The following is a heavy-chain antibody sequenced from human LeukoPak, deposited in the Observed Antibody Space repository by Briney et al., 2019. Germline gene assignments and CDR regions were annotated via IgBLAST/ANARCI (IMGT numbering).Heavy chain of an antibody. CDR2: INHSGST. D-gene: IGHD6-19*01. V-gene: IGHV4-34*01. CDR3: ARGVAVAGREY. J-gene: IGHJ4*02. Sequence: SETLSLTCAVYGGSFSGYYWSWIRQPPGKGLEWIGEINHSGSTNYNPSLKSRVTISVDTSKNQFSLKLSSVTAADTAVYYCARGVAVAGREYWGQGTLVTVSS. CDR1: GGSFSGYY.